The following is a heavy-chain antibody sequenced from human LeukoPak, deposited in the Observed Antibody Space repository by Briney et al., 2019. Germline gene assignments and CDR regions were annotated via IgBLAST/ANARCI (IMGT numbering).Heavy chain of an antibody. J-gene: IGHJ3*02. CDR1: GGSVSDYY. CDR3: ARVYYLSAAFDI. Sequence: PSETLSLTCTISGGSVSDYYWSWIRQSPGKGLEWIGYIYHTGSTSYSPSLKSRVTISADTSQNQFSLKLNSVTAADTAVYYCARVYYLSAAFDIWGRGTMVTVSS. V-gene: IGHV4-59*02. CDR2: IYHTGST. D-gene: IGHD3-10*01.